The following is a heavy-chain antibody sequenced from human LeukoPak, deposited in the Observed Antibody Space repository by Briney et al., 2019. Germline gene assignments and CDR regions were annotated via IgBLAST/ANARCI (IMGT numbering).Heavy chain of an antibody. J-gene: IGHJ6*02. Sequence: TGGSLRLFCAASGFTFSSYAMHWVRQAAGKGLEWVAVISYDGSNKYYADSVKGRFTISRDNSKNTLYLQMNSLRAEDTAVYYCAREERGAAYYYYGMDVWGQGTTVTVSS. D-gene: IGHD2-15*01. CDR2: ISYDGSNK. CDR1: GFTFSSYA. V-gene: IGHV3-30-3*01. CDR3: AREERGAAYYYYGMDV.